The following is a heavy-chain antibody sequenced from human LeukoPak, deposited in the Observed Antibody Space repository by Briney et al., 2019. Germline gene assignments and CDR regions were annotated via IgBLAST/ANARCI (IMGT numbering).Heavy chain of an antibody. CDR2: IDYSGST. J-gene: IGHJ4*02. CDR3: ARLNGGN. CDR1: GGSISSYY. Sequence: SETLSLTCTVSGGSISSYYWSWIRQPPGKGLEWVGYIDYSGSTAYNPSLNGRVAVSLDTSKNQFSLKLRSVTAADTAVYYCARLNGGNWGPGILVTVSS. V-gene: IGHV4-59*08. D-gene: IGHD4-23*01.